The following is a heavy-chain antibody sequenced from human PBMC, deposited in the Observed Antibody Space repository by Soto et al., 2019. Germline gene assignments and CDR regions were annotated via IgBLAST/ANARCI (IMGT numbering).Heavy chain of an antibody. J-gene: IGHJ4*02. CDR3: ARDVEGSGVPPPEYYFDY. D-gene: IGHD6-19*01. V-gene: IGHV3-21*01. CDR1: GFTFSSYS. CDR2: ISSSCSYI. Sequence: EVQLVESGGGLVKPGGSLRLSCAASGFTFSSYSMNWVRQAPGKGLEWVSSISSSCSYIYYADSVKGRFTISRDNAKNSLYLQMNSLRAEDTAVYYCARDVEGSGVPPPEYYFDYWGQGTLVTVSS.